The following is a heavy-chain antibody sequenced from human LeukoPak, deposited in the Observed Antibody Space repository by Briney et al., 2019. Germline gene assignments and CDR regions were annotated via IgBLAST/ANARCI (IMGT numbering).Heavy chain of an antibody. J-gene: IGHJ4*02. D-gene: IGHD4-11*01. CDR3: ARQQGLQNLNFDY. CDR2: INPIGGTT. Sequence: GASVKVSCKASGYTFTTYYIHWVRQAPGQGLEWMGIINPIGGTTDYAQKFQGRVTMTRDTSTSTVYMELSSLRPEDTAVYYCARQQGLQNLNFDYWGQGTLVTVSS. CDR1: GYTFTTYY. V-gene: IGHV1-46*01.